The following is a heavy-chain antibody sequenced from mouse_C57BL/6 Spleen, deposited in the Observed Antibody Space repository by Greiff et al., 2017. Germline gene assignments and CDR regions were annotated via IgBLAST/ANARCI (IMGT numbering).Heavy chain of an antibody. J-gene: IGHJ4*01. D-gene: IGHD1-1*01. CDR3: ARAHYYGSSGDAMDY. CDR1: GYTFTSYW. V-gene: IGHV1-50*01. Sequence: QVQLQQPGAELVKPGASVKLSCKASGYTFTSYWMQWVKQRPGQGLEWIGEIDPSDSYTNYNQKFKGKATLTVDTSSSPAYMQLSSLTSEDSAVYYCARAHYYGSSGDAMDYWGQGTSVTVSA. CDR2: IDPSDSYT.